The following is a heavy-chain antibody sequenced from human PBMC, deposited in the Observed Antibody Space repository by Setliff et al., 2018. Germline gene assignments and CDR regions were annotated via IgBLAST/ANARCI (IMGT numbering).Heavy chain of an antibody. CDR1: GFTFSSYW. J-gene: IGHJ4*02. CDR3: AKDIYGSGSYAVGGYFDY. Sequence: GGSLRLSCAASGFTFSSYWMHWVRQAPGKGLVWVSRINSDGSSTSYADSVKGRFTISRDNSKNTLYLQMNSLRPDDTAVYYCAKDIYGSGSYAVGGYFDYWGQGTQVTVSS. V-gene: IGHV3-74*01. CDR2: INSDGSST. D-gene: IGHD3-10*01.